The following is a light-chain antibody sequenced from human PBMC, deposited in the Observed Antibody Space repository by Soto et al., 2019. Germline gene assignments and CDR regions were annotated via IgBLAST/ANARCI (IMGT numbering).Light chain of an antibody. CDR1: QSVTSN. CDR3: HQRNK. V-gene: IGKV3-15*01. J-gene: IGKJ5*01. CDR2: GAS. Sequence: EVVMTQSPATLSVSPGERATLSCRASQSVTSNLAWYQQKPGQAPGLLIYGASTRATGIPARFSGSRSGTDFTLTISSLEPEDFGVYFCHQRNKFGQGTRLEIK.